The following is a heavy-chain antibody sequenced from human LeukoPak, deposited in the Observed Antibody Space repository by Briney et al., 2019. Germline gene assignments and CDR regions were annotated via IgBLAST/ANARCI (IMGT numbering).Heavy chain of an antibody. CDR1: GGSISGSSYY. CDR3: ARGHYFRRYNDILTTYYFDS. Sequence: PSETLSLTCTVSGGSISGSSYYWSWIRQPPGKGLEWIGEINHSGNTNYNPSLKSRVTMTVDKSKKQFFLNLNSVTAADTAVYFCARGHYFRRYNDILTTYYFDSWGQGTLVTISS. J-gene: IGHJ4*02. CDR2: INHSGNT. D-gene: IGHD3-9*01. V-gene: IGHV4-39*07.